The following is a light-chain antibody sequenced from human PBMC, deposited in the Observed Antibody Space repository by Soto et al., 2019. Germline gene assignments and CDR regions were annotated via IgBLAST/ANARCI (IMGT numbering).Light chain of an antibody. CDR2: GAS. V-gene: IGKV3-15*01. CDR1: QSVSSN. CDR3: QQYNIAALT. Sequence: EIVMTQSPATLSVSPGERATLSCRASQSVSSNLAWYQQRPGQAPRLLIFGASTRAAGIPARFSGSGSETEFTLTISSLQSEDFAVYYCQQYNIAALTFGGGTKVEIK. J-gene: IGKJ4*01.